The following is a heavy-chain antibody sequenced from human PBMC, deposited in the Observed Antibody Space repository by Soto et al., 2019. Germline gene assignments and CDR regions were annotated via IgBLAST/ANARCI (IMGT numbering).Heavy chain of an antibody. CDR1: GFTFSSYW. CDR3: ARSLVAASTSSSY. V-gene: IGHV3-7*03. CDR2: IKQDGSEK. D-gene: IGHD2-15*01. J-gene: IGHJ4*02. Sequence: HPWGSMRLSCAASGFTFSSYWIIWCRHSPVKGLEWVANIKQDGSEKYYVDSVKGRFTISRDNAKNSLYLQMNSLRAEDTAVYYCARSLVAASTSSSYWGQGTLVTVSS.